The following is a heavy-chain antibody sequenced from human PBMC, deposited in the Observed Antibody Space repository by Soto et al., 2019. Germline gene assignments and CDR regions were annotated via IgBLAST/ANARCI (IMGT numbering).Heavy chain of an antibody. V-gene: IGHV4-59*01. Sequence: QVQLQESGPGLVKPSETLSLTCTVSGGSISSYYWSWIRQPPGKGLEWIGYIYYSGSTNYNPSLKSRVNISVDTSKSQFCLKLRSVTAADTAVYYCARAFSYDILTCYYNRNAEDYYMDVWGKGTTVTVSS. CDR3: ARAFSYDILTCYYNRNAEDYYMDV. CDR2: IYYSGST. D-gene: IGHD3-9*01. J-gene: IGHJ6*03. CDR1: GGSISSYY.